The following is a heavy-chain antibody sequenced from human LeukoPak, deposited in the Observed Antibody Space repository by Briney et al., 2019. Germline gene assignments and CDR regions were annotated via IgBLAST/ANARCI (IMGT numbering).Heavy chain of an antibody. CDR3: ARDPAYGALDI. D-gene: IGHD2-21*01. CDR1: GFTFSNSY. V-gene: IGHV3-7*01. Sequence: GGSLRLSCEASGFTFSNSYMSWVRQAPGKGLEWVAIINPDGSQGSYVDSVKGRFAVSRDNALNSLFLQMNSLSAEDTAVYYCARDPAYGALDIWGQGTTVTVSS. CDR2: INPDGSQG. J-gene: IGHJ3*02.